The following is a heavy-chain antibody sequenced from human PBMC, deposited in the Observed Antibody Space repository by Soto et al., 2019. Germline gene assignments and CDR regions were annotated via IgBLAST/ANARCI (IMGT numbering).Heavy chain of an antibody. CDR3: ARNTPYDRIAAAPFDY. D-gene: IGHD6-13*01. V-gene: IGHV1-69*13. CDR1: GGTFSSYA. Sequence: ASVEVSCRASGGTFSSYAISWVRQAPGQGLEWMGGIIPIFGTANYAQKFQGRVTITADESTSTAYMELSSLRSEDTAVYYCARNTPYDRIAAAPFDYWGQGTLVTVSS. CDR2: IIPIFGTA. J-gene: IGHJ4*02.